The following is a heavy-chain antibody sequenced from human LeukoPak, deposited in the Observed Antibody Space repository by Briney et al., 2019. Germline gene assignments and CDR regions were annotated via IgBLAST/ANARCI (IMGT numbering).Heavy chain of an antibody. J-gene: IGHJ4*02. V-gene: IGHV4-38-2*02. Sequence: SETLSLTCTVSGYSISSGYYWGWIRQPPGKGLEWVGSISHRGSTYYNPSLKSRVTISVDTSKNQFSLKLSSVTAADTAVYYCARDAWVEPGYFDYWGQGTLVTVSS. CDR1: GYSISSGYY. CDR3: ARDAWVEPGYFDY. CDR2: ISHRGST. D-gene: IGHD1-26*01.